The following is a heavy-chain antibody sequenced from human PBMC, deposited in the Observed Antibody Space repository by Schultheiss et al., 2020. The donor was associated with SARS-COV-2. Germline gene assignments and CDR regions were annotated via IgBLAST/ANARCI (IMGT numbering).Heavy chain of an antibody. V-gene: IGHV3-21*01. CDR1: GFTFSSYS. D-gene: IGHD1-26*01. CDR2: ISSSSSYI. Sequence: GGSLRLSCAASGFTFSSYSMNWVRQAPGKGLEWVSSISSSSSYIYYADSVKGRFTISRDNAKNSLYLQMNSLRAEDTAVYYCARDLKRGDSGSFGPFDYWGQGTLVTVSS. CDR3: ARDLKRGDSGSFGPFDY. J-gene: IGHJ4*02.